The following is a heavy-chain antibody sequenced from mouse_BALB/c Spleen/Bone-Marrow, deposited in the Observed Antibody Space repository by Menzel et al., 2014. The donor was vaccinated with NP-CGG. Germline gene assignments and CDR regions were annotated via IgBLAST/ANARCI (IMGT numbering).Heavy chain of an antibody. D-gene: IGHD2-14*01. J-gene: IGHJ4*01. V-gene: IGHV3-5*02. CDR1: GIYITTGNYR. CDR2: IYYSGTI. CDR3: ARYYYRYAMDY. Sequence: EVQLVESGPGLVKPSQTVSLTCTVTGIYITTGNYRWSWIRQFPGNKLEWIGVIYYSGTINYTQSLTSRTTITRDTSKTQSFLERNSLTTEDTATYYCARYYYRYAMDYWGQGTSVTVSS.